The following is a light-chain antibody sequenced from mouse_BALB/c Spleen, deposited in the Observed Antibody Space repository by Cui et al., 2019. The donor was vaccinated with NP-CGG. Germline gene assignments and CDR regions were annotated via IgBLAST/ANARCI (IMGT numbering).Light chain of an antibody. CDR2: GTN. CDR3: ALWYSNHWV. Sequence: QAVLTQESALTTSPGETVTLTSRSSTGAVTTSNSANWVQEKPDHLFTGLIGGTNNRVPGVPARFSGSLIGDKAALTITGAQTEDEAIYFCALWYSNHWVFGGGTKLTVL. J-gene: IGLJ1*01. V-gene: IGLV1*01. CDR1: TGAVTTSNS.